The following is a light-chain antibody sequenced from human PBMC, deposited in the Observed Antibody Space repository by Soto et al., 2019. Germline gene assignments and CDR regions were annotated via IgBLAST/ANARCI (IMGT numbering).Light chain of an antibody. Sequence: DIQMTQSPSSLSASVGDRVTITCRASRGIYTHLAWYQQKPGNAPKLLIYAASTLQSGVPSRFSASGSGTDFILIISDLQSEDVGTFFCQTYDKAQWTFGPGTRV. V-gene: IGKV1-27*01. J-gene: IGKJ1*01. CDR3: QTYDKAQWT. CDR1: RGIYTH. CDR2: AAS.